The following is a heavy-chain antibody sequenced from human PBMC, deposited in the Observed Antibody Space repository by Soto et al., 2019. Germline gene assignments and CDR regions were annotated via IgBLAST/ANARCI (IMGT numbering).Heavy chain of an antibody. D-gene: IGHD1-26*01. V-gene: IGHV4-34*01. CDR1: GGSFSGYD. CDR2: ITHSGST. J-gene: IGHJ5*02. Sequence: GTLSLTCAVYGGSFSGYDWSWIRQPPGKGLEWIGEITHSGSTDYNPSLKSRVTISVDTSKNQFSLKLSSVTAADTAVYYCARREAVGATNRVSVWFDLWGQGTLVTVSS. CDR3: ARREAVGATNRVSVWFDL.